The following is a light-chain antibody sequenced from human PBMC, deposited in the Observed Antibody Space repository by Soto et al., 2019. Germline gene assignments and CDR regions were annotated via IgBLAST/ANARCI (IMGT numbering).Light chain of an antibody. CDR1: SSDVGGYNY. CDR2: DVS. CDR3: SSYTSINTGVV. Sequence: QSVLTQPASVSGSPGQSITISCTGTSSDVGGYNYVSWYQQDPGKAPKLMIYDVSNRPSGVSNRFSGSKSGNTASLTISGLQAEDEADYYCSSYTSINTGVVFGGGTQLTVL. J-gene: IGLJ3*02. V-gene: IGLV2-14*01.